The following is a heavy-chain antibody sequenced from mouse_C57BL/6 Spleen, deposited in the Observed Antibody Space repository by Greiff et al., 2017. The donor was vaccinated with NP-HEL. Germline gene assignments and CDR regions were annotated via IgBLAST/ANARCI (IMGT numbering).Heavy chain of an antibody. CDR3: ASPLYYGSSCYAMDY. CDR1: GFNIKNTY. CDR2: IDPANGNT. V-gene: IGHV14-3*01. D-gene: IGHD1-1*01. J-gene: IGHJ4*01. Sequence: VQLQQSVAELVRPGASVKLSCTASGFNIKNTYMHWVKQRPEQGLEWIGRIDPANGNTKYAPKFQGKATITADTSSNTAYLQLSSLTSEDTAIYYCASPLYYGSSCYAMDYWGQGTSVTVSS.